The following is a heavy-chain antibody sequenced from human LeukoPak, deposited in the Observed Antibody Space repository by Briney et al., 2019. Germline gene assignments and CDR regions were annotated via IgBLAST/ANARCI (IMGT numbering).Heavy chain of an antibody. J-gene: IGHJ4*02. D-gene: IGHD3-10*01. CDR1: GFTFSRYA. Sequence: GGSLRLSCAATGFTFSRYAMHWIRQAPGKGLEYISAIDNNGGIKYYADSMKDRLTISRDNSKNTLYLQMVSLQTEDTAVYFCARAEAYYHGSGIDHWGQGTLVTVSA. CDR3: ARAEAYYHGSGIDH. CDR2: IDNNGGIK. V-gene: IGHV3-64*02.